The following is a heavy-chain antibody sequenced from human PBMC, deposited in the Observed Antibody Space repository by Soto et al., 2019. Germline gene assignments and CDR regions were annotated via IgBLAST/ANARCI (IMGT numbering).Heavy chain of an antibody. V-gene: IGHV4-34*01. CDR3: ASGGFSSGSDYGYYMAV. CDR1: GGSFSGYY. Sequence: SETLSLTCAFYGGSFSGYYWSWIRQPPGKGLEWIGEINHSGSTNYNPSLKSRVTISVDTSKNQFSLKLSSVTAADTAVYYCASGGFSSGSDYGYYMAVWGKGTTVPVSS. CDR2: INHSGST. J-gene: IGHJ6*03. D-gene: IGHD5-12*01.